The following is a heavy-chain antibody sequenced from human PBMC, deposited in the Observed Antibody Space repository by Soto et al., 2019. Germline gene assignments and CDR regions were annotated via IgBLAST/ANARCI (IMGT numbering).Heavy chain of an antibody. CDR1: DESVTSPGNY. CDR2: ISSGGSP. CDR3: TLNHCAGGGCYDRDY. D-gene: IGHD2-15*01. V-gene: IGHV4-31*11. Sequence: VQLQESGPGLVKPSQTLSLTCAVSDESVTSPGNYWNWIRQRPDTGLEWIGYISSGGSPFYNPPPHSRVSLALDTSNNLFSLTLNSVTAADTAVYYCTLNHCAGGGCYDRDYWGQGTRVNVSS. J-gene: IGHJ1*01.